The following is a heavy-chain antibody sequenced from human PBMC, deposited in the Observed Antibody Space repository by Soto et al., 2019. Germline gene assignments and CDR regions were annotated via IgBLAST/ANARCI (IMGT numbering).Heavy chain of an antibody. CDR1: GFTFSSYD. CDR2: ISGSGGST. V-gene: IGHV3-23*01. Sequence: EVQLLESGGGLVQPGGSLRLSCAASGFTFSSYDMNWVRQAPGLGLEWVSAISGSGGSTYYADSVKGRFTISRGNSKSTLYLQMNSLRAEDTAVYYCAKDRDSGSYFDYWGQGTLVTVSS. J-gene: IGHJ4*02. CDR3: AKDRDSGSYFDY. D-gene: IGHD1-26*01.